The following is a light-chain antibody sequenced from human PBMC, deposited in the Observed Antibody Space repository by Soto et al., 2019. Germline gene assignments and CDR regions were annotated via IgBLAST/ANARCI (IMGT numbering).Light chain of an antibody. V-gene: IGKV1-9*01. J-gene: IGKJ1*01. Sequence: IQLIQSPSSLSAAVGDRVTITCRASQDIAIYLAWYQQKPGEAPKLLIYAASTLYGGVPSRISGSGSGIDFALTITSLQAEDVATSYCQQYNSYPGTFGQRTKVDIK. CDR1: QDIAIY. CDR2: AAS. CDR3: QQYNSYPGT.